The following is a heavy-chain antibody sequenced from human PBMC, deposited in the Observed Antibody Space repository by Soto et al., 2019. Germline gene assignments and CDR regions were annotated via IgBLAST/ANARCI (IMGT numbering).Heavy chain of an antibody. CDR3: AKHAVSGDGIWLLDA. V-gene: IGHV3-23*01. CDR2: LLLSGSTT. J-gene: IGHJ5*02. D-gene: IGHD2-21*01. Sequence: XGALRLRFAASGFTFTNYAMTWARQAPGKGLEWVSSLLLSGSTTDYADSVKGRFTMSSDISANSLYLQMDGLGAEDTAVYYCAKHAVSGDGIWLLDAWGQGTVVTVS. CDR1: GFTFTNYA.